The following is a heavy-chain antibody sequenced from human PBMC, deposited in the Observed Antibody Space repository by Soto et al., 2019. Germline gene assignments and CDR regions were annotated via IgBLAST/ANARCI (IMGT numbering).Heavy chain of an antibody. CDR3: ARGRTPPGAPAWYYFDA. J-gene: IGHJ4*02. D-gene: IGHD2-8*02. CDR1: GACMAGSSD. V-gene: IGHV4-4*07. Sequence: EPLSLSSNVSGACMAGSSDWSWIRQPAVKGLEWIGRFSLSGTTNYSPSLRSRVTMSADVSKNQFYLRLTSVTAADTALYYCARGRTPPGAPAWYYFDAWGQGTLVTASS. CDR2: FSLSGTT.